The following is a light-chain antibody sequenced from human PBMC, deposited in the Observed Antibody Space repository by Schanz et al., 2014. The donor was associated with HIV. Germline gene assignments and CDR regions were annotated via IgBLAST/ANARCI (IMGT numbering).Light chain of an antibody. CDR2: DVS. Sequence: QSALTQPPSASGSPGQSVTISCTGTSSDVGGYNYVSWYQQHPGKAPKLIIYDVSNRPSGVPDRFSGSKSGNTASLTVSGLQAEDEADYYCSSYATTKDLLFCGGTQLTVL. CDR3: SSYATTKDLL. CDR1: SSDVGGYNY. J-gene: IGLJ2*01. V-gene: IGLV2-8*01.